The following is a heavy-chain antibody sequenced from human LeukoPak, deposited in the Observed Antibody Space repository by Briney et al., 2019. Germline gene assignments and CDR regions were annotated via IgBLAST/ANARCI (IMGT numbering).Heavy chain of an antibody. J-gene: IGHJ3*02. Sequence: GASVKVSCKASGYTFTGYYMHWVRQAPGQGLEWMGWINPNSGGTNYAQEFQGRVTMTRDTSISTAYMELSRLRSDDTAVYYCARDLNYYDTPSAFDIWGQGTMVTVSS. D-gene: IGHD3-22*01. CDR2: INPNSGGT. V-gene: IGHV1-2*02. CDR1: GYTFTGYY. CDR3: ARDLNYYDTPSAFDI.